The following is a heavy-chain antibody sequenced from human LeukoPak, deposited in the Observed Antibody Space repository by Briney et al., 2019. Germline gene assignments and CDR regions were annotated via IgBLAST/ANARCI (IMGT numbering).Heavy chain of an antibody. J-gene: IGHJ4*02. V-gene: IGHV3-7*01. D-gene: IGHD3-22*01. CDR2: ISQDGGEK. CDR1: GFTFSSYW. CDR3: AREKPMIADY. Sequence: GGSLRLSCAASGFTFSSYWMSWVRQAPGKGLEWVACISQDGGEKRYVASVKGRFTISRDNAKDSLYLQMNSLRDEDTAVYYCAREKPMIADYWGQGALVTVSS.